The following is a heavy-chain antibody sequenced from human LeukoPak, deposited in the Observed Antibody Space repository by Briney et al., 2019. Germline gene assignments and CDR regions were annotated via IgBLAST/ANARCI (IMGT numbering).Heavy chain of an antibody. V-gene: IGHV1-2*02. J-gene: IGHJ6*02. CDR3: ARVRVGVVPAAPHYYGMDV. CDR1: GYTFTGYY. Sequence: GASVKVSCKASGYTFTGYYMHWVRQAPGQGLEWMGWINPNSGGTNYAQKLQGRVTMTTDTSTSTAYMELRSLRSDDTAVYYCARVRVGVVPAAPHYYGMDVWGQGTTVTVSS. CDR2: INPNSGGT. D-gene: IGHD2-2*01.